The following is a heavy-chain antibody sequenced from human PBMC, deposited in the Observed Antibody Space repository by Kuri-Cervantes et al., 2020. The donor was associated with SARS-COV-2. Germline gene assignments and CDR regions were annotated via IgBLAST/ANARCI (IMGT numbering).Heavy chain of an antibody. J-gene: IGHJ5*02. CDR1: GYTFTSYG. Sequence: ASVKVSCKASGYTFTSYGISWVRQAPGQGLEWMGWISAYNGNTNYAQKLQGRVTMTTDTSTSTAYMELRSLRSDDTAVYYCARDRYCSSTSCSYWFDPWGQGTLVTVSS. CDR3: ARDRYCSSTSCSYWFDP. D-gene: IGHD2-2*01. CDR2: ISAYNGNT. V-gene: IGHV1-18*01.